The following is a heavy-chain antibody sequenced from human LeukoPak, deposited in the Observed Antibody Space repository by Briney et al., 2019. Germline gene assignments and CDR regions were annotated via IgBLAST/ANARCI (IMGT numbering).Heavy chain of an antibody. V-gene: IGHV3-53*01. D-gene: IGHD5-18*01. CDR2: IYSGGTT. CDR3: ARERYLGYSYALDS. Sequence: GGSLRLSCAASGFTVSSNYMSWVRQAPGKGLEWVSVIYSGGTTYYADSVKGRFTISRDDSKNTLYLQMNSLRAEDTAVHYCARERYLGYSYALDSWGQGTLVTVSS. CDR1: GFTVSSNY. J-gene: IGHJ4*02.